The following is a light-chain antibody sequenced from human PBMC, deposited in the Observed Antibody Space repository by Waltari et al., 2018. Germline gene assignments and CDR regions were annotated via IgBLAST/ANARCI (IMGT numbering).Light chain of an antibody. CDR3: CSYAGSYTVV. Sequence: QSALTQPRSVSGSPGQSVTISCTGTSRDVGGYNYVSWYQQHPGQAPKLMVSDVSKRPSGVPDRCSGSKSGNTASLTISGLQAEDEADYYCCSYAGSYTVVFGGGTKLTVL. J-gene: IGLJ2*01. V-gene: IGLV2-11*01. CDR1: SRDVGGYNY. CDR2: DVS.